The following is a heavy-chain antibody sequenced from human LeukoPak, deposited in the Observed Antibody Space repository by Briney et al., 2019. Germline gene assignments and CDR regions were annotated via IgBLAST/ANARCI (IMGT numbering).Heavy chain of an antibody. D-gene: IGHD1-26*01. J-gene: IGHJ4*02. CDR2: LYYSGNT. Sequence: SETLSLTCTVSGVSMSDYYWSWIRQSPVRGLEWIVYLYYSGNTNYNPSLKSRLTIPRDMAKNQFSLKLSSVTSADTAVYYCARGEYEDLVDNWGQGTLVTVSS. V-gene: IGHV4-59*01. CDR3: ARGEYEDLVDN. CDR1: GVSMSDYY.